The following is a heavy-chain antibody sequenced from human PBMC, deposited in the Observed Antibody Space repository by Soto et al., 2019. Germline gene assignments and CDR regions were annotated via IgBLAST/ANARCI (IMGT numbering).Heavy chain of an antibody. CDR1: GVSISSSDW. CDR3: ASRLEAIGTFP. CDR2: THQNGDT. J-gene: IGHJ5*02. V-gene: IGHV4-4*02. Sequence: QVQLQESGPGLVKPSGTLSLTCAVSGVSISSSDWWTWVRQPPGKGLEWIGDTHQNGDTNYSPSLRIRATISIDKSKNQFSLTVSSVTAADTAVYYCASRLEAIGTFPWGRGRLVTVSS. D-gene: IGHD6-6*01.